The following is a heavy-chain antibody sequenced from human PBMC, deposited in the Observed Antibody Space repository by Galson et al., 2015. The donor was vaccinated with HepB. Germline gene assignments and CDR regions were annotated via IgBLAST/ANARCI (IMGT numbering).Heavy chain of an antibody. J-gene: IGHJ4*02. V-gene: IGHV3-74*01. D-gene: IGHD3-10*01. CDR3: ARVLGSSGSGSYSGSDY. Sequence: SLRLSCAASGFTFSSYWMHWVRQAPGKGLVWVSRINSDGSSTSYADSVKGRFTISRDNAKNTLYLQMNSLRAEDTAVYYCARVLGSSGSGSYSGSDYWGQGTLVTVSS. CDR2: INSDGSST. CDR1: GFTFSSYW.